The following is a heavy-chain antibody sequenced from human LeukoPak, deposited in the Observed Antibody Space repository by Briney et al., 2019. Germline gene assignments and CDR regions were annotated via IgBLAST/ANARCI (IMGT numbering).Heavy chain of an antibody. CDR2: ISAYNGNT. Sequence: GASVTVSCKASGYTFTSYGITWVRQAPGQGLEWMGWISAYNGNTNNAQKHQGRVTMTTDTSTSTAYVELRSLRSGHTSIYYCAREDPDHVDFSCLDYGGQGTLVTVSS. V-gene: IGHV1-18*04. CDR3: AREDPDHVDFSCLDY. D-gene: IGHD4-17*01. CDR1: GYTFTSYG. J-gene: IGHJ4*02.